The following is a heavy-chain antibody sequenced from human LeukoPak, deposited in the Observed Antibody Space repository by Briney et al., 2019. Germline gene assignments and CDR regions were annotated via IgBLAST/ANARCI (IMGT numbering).Heavy chain of an antibody. J-gene: IGHJ4*02. CDR3: AKQITFLDY. D-gene: IGHD3-16*01. CDR1: GFTFTSYS. Sequence: GGSLRLSCAASGFTFTSYSMSWVRQAPGKGLEWVSAISGSGGSTYYADSVKGRFSISRDNSKNTLYLQMNSLRAEDTAVYYCAKQITFLDYWGQGTLVTVSS. CDR2: ISGSGGST. V-gene: IGHV3-23*01.